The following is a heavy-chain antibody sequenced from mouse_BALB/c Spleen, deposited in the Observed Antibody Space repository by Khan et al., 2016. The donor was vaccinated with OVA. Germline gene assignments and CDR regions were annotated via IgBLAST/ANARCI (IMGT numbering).Heavy chain of an antibody. J-gene: IGHJ3*01. CDR3: TRDGYSPWFAY. CDR2: IDPENDNT. D-gene: IGHD2-3*01. CDR1: GFNIKDYY. Sequence: VQLQQPGAELVRPGALVKLSCKGSGFNIKDYYIHWVKQRPEQGLEWIGWIDPENDNTIYDPKFQGKASITADTSSNTAYLQLSSLTSEDTAVYYCTRDGYSPWFAYWGQGTLITVSA. V-gene: IGHV14-1*02.